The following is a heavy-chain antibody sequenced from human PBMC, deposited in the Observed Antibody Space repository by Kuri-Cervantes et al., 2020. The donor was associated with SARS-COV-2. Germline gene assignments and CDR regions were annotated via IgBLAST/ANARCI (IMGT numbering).Heavy chain of an antibody. Sequence: LSLTCAASGFTFSSYAMSWVRQAPGKGLEWVSAISGSGGSTYYADSVKGRFTISRDNSKNTLYLQMNSLRAEDTAVYYCAKDYSSGWRRGIDYWGQGTLVTVSS. D-gene: IGHD6-19*01. V-gene: IGHV3-23*01. CDR1: GFTFSSYA. CDR2: ISGSGGST. CDR3: AKDYSSGWRRGIDY. J-gene: IGHJ4*02.